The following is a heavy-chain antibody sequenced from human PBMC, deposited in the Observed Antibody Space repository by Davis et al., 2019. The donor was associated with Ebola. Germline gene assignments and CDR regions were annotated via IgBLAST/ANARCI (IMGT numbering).Heavy chain of an antibody. CDR1: GFTFSSYA. CDR3: AKDKNYDFWSSYPHDAFDI. J-gene: IGHJ3*02. V-gene: IGHV3-23*01. Sequence: PGGSLRLSCAASGFTFSSYAMSWVRQAPGKGLEWASAISGSGGSTYYADSVKGRFTISRDNSKNTLYLQMNSLRAEDTAIYYCAKDKNYDFWSSYPHDAFDIWGQGTMVTVSS. CDR2: ISGSGGST. D-gene: IGHD3-3*01.